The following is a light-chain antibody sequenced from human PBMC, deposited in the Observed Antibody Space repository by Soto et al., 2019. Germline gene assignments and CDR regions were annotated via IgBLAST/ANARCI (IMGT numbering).Light chain of an antibody. CDR3: LQHKSFPFT. V-gene: IGKV1-17*01. J-gene: IGKJ2*01. CDR1: QDIGKD. Sequence: DTQMTQSPSSVSAAVGDRVTITCRASQDIGKDLGWFQQKPGKAPRRLIYAVSTLESGVPSRFSGSGSGTQFTLTISSLQPEDFAAYFCLQHKSFPFTFGQGTKVDIK. CDR2: AVS.